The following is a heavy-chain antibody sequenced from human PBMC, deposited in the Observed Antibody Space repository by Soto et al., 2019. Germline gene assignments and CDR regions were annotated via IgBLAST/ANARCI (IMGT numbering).Heavy chain of an antibody. V-gene: IGHV3-15*01. J-gene: IGHJ4*02. Sequence: EVQLVESGGDLVKPGGSLRLSCAASEFTFANAWISWVRQAPGKGLEWVGRIKSKADGGTTEYAAPVKGRFTISRDESQSTLSLQMNSLKTDDTAVYYCTSLYYGHWGQGTLVTVSS. CDR1: EFTFANAW. D-gene: IGHD4-17*01. CDR2: IKSKADGGTT. CDR3: TSLYYGH.